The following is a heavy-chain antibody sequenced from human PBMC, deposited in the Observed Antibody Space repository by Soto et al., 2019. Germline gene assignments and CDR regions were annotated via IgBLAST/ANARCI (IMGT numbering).Heavy chain of an antibody. V-gene: IGHV1-2*02. D-gene: IGHD2-2*03. Sequence: APVKIFCRASGSTFTGYYSQWVLPPSGQGLEWMGWINPNSGGTNYAQKFQVRITMTRDTSISTAYMELSRLRYDETAAYDCAMDILGRKFDESSDSSGAFERWGHGTMVTVSS. CDR1: GSTFTGYY. J-gene: IGHJ3*01. CDR3: AMDILGRKFDESSDSSGAFER. CDR2: INPNSGGT.